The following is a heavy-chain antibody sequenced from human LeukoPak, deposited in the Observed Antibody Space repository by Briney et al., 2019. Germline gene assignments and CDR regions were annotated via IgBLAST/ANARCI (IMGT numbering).Heavy chain of an antibody. Sequence: GSLRLSCAASGFTFSSYAMHWVRQAPGKGLEWVAVISYDGSNKYYADSVKGRFTISRDNSKNTLYLQMNSLRAEDTAVYYCASYIAAAGTFSQWGQGTLVTVSS. CDR1: GFTFSSYA. J-gene: IGHJ4*02. V-gene: IGHV3-30-3*01. CDR2: ISYDGSNK. CDR3: ASYIAAAGTFSQ. D-gene: IGHD6-13*01.